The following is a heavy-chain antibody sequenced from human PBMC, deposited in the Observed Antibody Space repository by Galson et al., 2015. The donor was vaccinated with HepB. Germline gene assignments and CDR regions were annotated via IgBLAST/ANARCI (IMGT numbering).Heavy chain of an antibody. J-gene: IGHJ3*02. D-gene: IGHD4-23*01. CDR3: AGVRWVDRAFDI. V-gene: IGHV3-13*05. CDR2: ISTDGDP. CDR1: GFTFSTYD. Sequence: SLRLSCGASGFTFSTYDLHWVRQVTGKGLEWVSAISTDGDPFYADSVRGRFTISRENAKNSWYLQMNSLRVKDTAVYYCAGVRWVDRAFDIWGQGTMVTVSS.